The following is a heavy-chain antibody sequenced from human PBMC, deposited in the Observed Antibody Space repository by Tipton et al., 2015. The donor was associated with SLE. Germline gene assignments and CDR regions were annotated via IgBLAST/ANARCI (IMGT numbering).Heavy chain of an antibody. CDR1: GFTFSSYG. D-gene: IGHD3-3*01. V-gene: IGHV3-30*02. Sequence: SLRLSCAASGFTFSSYGMHWVRQAPGKGLEWVAFIRYDGSNKYYADSVKGRFTISRDNAKNSLYLQMNSLRAEDTAVYYCARTVTTYYDFWSGSQGMDVWGQGTTVTVSS. CDR2: IRYDGSNK. J-gene: IGHJ6*02. CDR3: ARTVTTYYDFWSGSQGMDV.